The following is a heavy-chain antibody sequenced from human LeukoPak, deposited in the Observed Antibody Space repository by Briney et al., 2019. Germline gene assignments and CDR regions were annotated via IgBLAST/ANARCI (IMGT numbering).Heavy chain of an antibody. J-gene: IGHJ3*02. D-gene: IGHD6-19*01. CDR3: ARVAVRRNSSGWYEMRDRAFDI. CDR2: ISHDGST. Sequence: SETLSLTCAVYGGSFSGYYRSWIRQAPGKGLEWMGDISHDGSTNYNPSLKSRVTKSVHTSKNQFSLKLSSVPAADTAVYYCARVAVRRNSSGWYEMRDRAFDIWGRGTIVSVST. CDR1: GGSFSGYY. V-gene: IGHV4-34*01.